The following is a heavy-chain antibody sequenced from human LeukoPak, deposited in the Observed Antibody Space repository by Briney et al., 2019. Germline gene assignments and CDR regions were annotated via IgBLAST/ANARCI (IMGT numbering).Heavy chain of an antibody. Sequence: PSETLSLTCTVSGGSISRYYWSWIRQPAGKGLEWIGRIYTSGSTNYNPSLKSRVTMSVDTSKNQFSLKLSSVTAADTAVYCATGDTYDYWYFDLWGRGTLVTVSS. CDR2: IYTSGST. V-gene: IGHV4-4*07. CDR1: GGSISRYY. J-gene: IGHJ2*01. D-gene: IGHD2-8*01. CDR3: ATGDTYDYWYFDL.